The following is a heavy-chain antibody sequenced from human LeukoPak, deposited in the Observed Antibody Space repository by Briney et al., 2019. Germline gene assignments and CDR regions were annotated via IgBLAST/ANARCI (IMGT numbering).Heavy chain of an antibody. CDR2: TYPGDSNT. J-gene: IGHJ5*02. CDR1: GYSFTNNW. Sequence: GESLKISCKGSGYSFTNNWIGWVRQMPGKGLEWLGITYPGDSNTRYSPSFQGQVTISADKSISSAYLQWSSLKASDTAMYYCVRSPACSSGTCYPNWFDPWGQGTLVTVSS. V-gene: IGHV5-51*01. CDR3: VRSPACSSGTCYPNWFDP. D-gene: IGHD2-15*01.